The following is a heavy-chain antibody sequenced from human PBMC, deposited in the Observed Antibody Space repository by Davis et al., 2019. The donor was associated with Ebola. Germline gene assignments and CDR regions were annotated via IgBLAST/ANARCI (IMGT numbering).Heavy chain of an antibody. V-gene: IGHV4-34*01. CDR2: INHREST. CDR3: ARSRDDYVWGSYREPTQDTYYFDY. D-gene: IGHD3-16*02. J-gene: IGHJ4*02. Sequence: MPSETLSLTCAVYGGSFSGYYWNWIRQPPGKGLEWIGDINHRESTNYNPSLKSRVTISVDTSKNQFSLKLSSVTAADTAVYYCARSRDDYVWGSYREPTQDTYYFDYWGQGTLVTVSS. CDR1: GGSFSGYY.